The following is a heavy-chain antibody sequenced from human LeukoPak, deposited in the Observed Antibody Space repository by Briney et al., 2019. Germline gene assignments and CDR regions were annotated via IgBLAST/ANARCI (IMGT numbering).Heavy chain of an antibody. Sequence: SETLSLTCTVSGGSISSYYWSWIRQPPGKGLEWIGYIYYSGSTNYNPSLKSRVTISVDTSKSQFSLKLSSVTAADTAVYYCARIGPGASFDIWGQGTMVTVSS. V-gene: IGHV4-59*01. CDR3: ARIGPGASFDI. D-gene: IGHD3-10*01. J-gene: IGHJ3*02. CDR1: GGSISSYY. CDR2: IYYSGST.